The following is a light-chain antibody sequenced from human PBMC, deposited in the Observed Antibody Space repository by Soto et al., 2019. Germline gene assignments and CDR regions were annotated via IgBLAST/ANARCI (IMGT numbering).Light chain of an antibody. CDR3: QHYFNWPYT. J-gene: IGKJ2*01. V-gene: IGKV3-15*01. CDR1: QSVTSN. CDR2: GAS. Sequence: EIVMTQSPATLSVSPGERATLSCRASQSVTSNLAWYQHKPGRAPTLLIYGASTRATGIPARFSGSGSGTEFTLTISNLQSEDFALYYCQHYFNWPYTFGQGTKVDIK.